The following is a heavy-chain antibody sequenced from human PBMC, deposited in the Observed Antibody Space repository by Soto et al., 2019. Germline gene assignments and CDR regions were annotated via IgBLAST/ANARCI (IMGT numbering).Heavy chain of an antibody. CDR3: AKGRESSGSYRPFDY. CDR1: GFTFSSYA. V-gene: IGHV3-23*01. D-gene: IGHD3-22*01. Sequence: LRLSCAASGFTFSSYAMSWVRQAPGKGLEWVSAISAGAVATNYADSVKGRFTISRDNSKNTLYLQTNSLRAEDTAVYYCAKGRESSGSYRPFDYWGQGALVTVSS. CDR2: ISAGAVAT. J-gene: IGHJ4*02.